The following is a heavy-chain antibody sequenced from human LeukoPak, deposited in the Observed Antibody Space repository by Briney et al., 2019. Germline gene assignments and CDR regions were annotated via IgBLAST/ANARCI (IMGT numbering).Heavy chain of an antibody. Sequence: PGRSLRLSCAASGFSFSSYSFNWVRQAPGKGLEWVSSINTVSSYIYYADSLKGRFTISRDNAKNSVCLQMDSLRAEDSAVYYCARLRRNTDSSGFFYYYDYWGQGTLVTVSS. J-gene: IGHJ4*02. CDR3: ARLRRNTDSSGFFYYYDY. D-gene: IGHD3-22*01. V-gene: IGHV3-21*06. CDR2: INTVSSYI. CDR1: GFSFSSYS.